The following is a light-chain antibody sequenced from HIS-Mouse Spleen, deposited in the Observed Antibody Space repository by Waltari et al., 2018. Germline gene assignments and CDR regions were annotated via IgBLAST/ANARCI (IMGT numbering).Light chain of an antibody. V-gene: IGLV3-10*01. CDR2: EDS. J-gene: IGLJ2*01. CDR1: ALPKKY. Sequence: SYELTQPPSVSVSPGQTARITCSGDALPKKYAYWYQQKSGPAPLLVIYEDSQGPSGIPERVSGSSSGKKATLTISGAQVEDEADYYCYSTDSSGNHRVFGGGTKLTVL. CDR3: YSTDSSGNHRV.